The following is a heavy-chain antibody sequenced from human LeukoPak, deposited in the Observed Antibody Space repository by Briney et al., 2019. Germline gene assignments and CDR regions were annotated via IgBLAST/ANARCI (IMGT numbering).Heavy chain of an antibody. CDR3: ARDRGEPNNYGYTNYYGMDV. J-gene: IGHJ6*02. V-gene: IGHV3-30-3*01. CDR1: GFTFSSYA. D-gene: IGHD5-18*01. Sequence: PGRSLRLSCAAPGFTFSSYAMHWVRQAPGKGLEWVAVISYDGSNKYYADSVKGRFTISRDNSKNTLYLQMNSLRAEDTAVYYCARDRGEPNNYGYTNYYGMDVWGQGTTVTVSS. CDR2: ISYDGSNK.